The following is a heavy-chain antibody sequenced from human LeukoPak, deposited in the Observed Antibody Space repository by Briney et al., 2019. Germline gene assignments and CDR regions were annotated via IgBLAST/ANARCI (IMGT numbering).Heavy chain of an antibody. CDR2: IYTSGRT. Sequence: SETLSLTCTVSGDSISIGSYYWSWIRQPAGKGLEWIGRIYTSGRTNSNPSLKSRVTISIDTSKNQFSLKLSSVTAADTAVYYCARGVYCSTTSCPPHFYYYHMDVWGKGTTVTVSS. J-gene: IGHJ6*03. CDR1: GDSISIGSYY. V-gene: IGHV4-61*02. CDR3: ARGVYCSTTSCPPHFYYYHMDV. D-gene: IGHD2-2*01.